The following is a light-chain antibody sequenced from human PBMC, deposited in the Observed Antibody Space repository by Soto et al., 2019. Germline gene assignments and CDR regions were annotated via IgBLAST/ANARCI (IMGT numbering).Light chain of an antibody. V-gene: IGLV2-14*01. CDR2: EVS. CDR3: SSFRSSSTWV. CDR1: SSDVGGYKF. Sequence: QSVLTQPASVSGSPGQSITISCTGTSSDVGGYKFVSWYQHKPGKAPKVILYEVSNRPSGVSNRFSGSRSGNTASLTISGLQAEDEADYYCSSFRSSSTWVFDGGTKLTVL. J-gene: IGLJ3*02.